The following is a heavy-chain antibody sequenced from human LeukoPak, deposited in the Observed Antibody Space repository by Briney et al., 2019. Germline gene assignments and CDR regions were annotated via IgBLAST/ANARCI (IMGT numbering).Heavy chain of an antibody. V-gene: IGHV3-23*01. D-gene: IGHD6-6*01. Sequence: SGGSLRLSCAASGFTFSSYAMNWVRQAPGKGLEWVSAISGSGGSTYYADSVKGRFTISRDNSKNTLYLQMNSLRAEDTAVYYCAKVGQAYSSSLHFDYWGQGTLVTVSS. CDR3: AKVGQAYSSSLHFDY. CDR1: GFTFSSYA. CDR2: ISGSGGST. J-gene: IGHJ4*02.